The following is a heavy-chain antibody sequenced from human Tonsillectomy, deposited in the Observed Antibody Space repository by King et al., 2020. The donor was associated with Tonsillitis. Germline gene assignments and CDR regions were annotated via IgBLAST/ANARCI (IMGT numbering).Heavy chain of an antibody. J-gene: IGHJ4*02. D-gene: IGHD6-19*01. CDR3: ARTRYKVVKLACRSGWHDGVFDY. CDR1: GYSFTNYW. Sequence: QLVQSGAEVKKPGESLKISCKGSGYSFTNYWIGWVRQMPGKGLEWMGIIYPGDSDIRYSPSFQGQVTMSADKSISTAYLQWSSLKASDTAMYYCARTRYKVVKLACRSGWHDGVFDYCGEGPLVTVSA. CDR2: IYPGDSDI. V-gene: IGHV5-51*01.